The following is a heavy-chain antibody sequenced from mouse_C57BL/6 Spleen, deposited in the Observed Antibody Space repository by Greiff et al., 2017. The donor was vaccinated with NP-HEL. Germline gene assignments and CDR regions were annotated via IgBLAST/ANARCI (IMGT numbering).Heavy chain of an antibody. J-gene: IGHJ4*01. CDR1: GYAFSSSW. CDR3: ARNDGYYVYYAMDY. D-gene: IGHD2-3*01. V-gene: IGHV1-82*01. Sequence: VKLQQSGPELVKPGASVKISCKASGYAFSSSWMNWGKQRPGKGLEWIGRIYPGDGDTNYNGKFKGKATLTADKSSSTAYMQLSSLTSEDSAVYFCARNDGYYVYYAMDYWGQGTSVTVSS. CDR2: IYPGDGDT.